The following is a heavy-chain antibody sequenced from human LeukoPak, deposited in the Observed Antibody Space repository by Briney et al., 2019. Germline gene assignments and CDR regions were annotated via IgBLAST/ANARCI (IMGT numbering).Heavy chain of an antibody. D-gene: IGHD7-27*01. V-gene: IGHV3-66*01. CDR1: GFTVSTNY. CDR2: IYRHGGT. J-gene: IGHJ4*02. CDR3: ARDYTGGWNDF. Sequence: GGSLRLSCAASGFTVSTNYVSWVRQAPGKGLEWVSVIYRHGGTAYADSVQGRFSISRDNSKNTVDLQMNNLRADDTAVYYCARDYTGGWNDFWGQGTLVTVSS.